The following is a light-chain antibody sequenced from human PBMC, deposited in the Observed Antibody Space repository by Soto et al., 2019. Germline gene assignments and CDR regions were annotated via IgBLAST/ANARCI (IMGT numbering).Light chain of an antibody. V-gene: IGLV1-44*01. J-gene: IGLJ3*02. CDR2: SNN. CDR3: AAWDDRLNGWV. Sequence: QSVLTQPPSASGTPGQRVTISCSGSSSNIGSNTVDWFQQLPGTAPKPLIHSNNQRPSGVPDRFSGSKSGTSASLAISGLQSADEADYYCAAWDDRLNGWVFGGGTKLTVL. CDR1: SSNIGSNT.